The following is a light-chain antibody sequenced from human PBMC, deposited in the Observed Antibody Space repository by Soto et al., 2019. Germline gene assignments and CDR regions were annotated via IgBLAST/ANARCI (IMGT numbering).Light chain of an antibody. V-gene: IGLV2-14*01. Sequence: QSVLTQPASVSGSPGQSITISCTGTSSDIGGYNYVSWYQQHPGKVPKLMIYDVINRPSGVSDRFSGSKSVNTASLTISGLQAEDEADYYCSSYTSSSTWVFGGGTKVTVL. J-gene: IGLJ3*02. CDR2: DVI. CDR3: SSYTSSSTWV. CDR1: SSDIGGYNY.